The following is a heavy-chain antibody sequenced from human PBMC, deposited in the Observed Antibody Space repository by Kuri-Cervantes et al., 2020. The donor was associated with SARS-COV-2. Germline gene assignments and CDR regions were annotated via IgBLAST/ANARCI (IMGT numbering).Heavy chain of an antibody. Sequence: GSLRLSCTVSGGSISSYYWSWSRQPPGKGLEWIGYIYYSGSTNYNPSLKSRVTISVDTSKNQFSLKLSSVTAADTAVYYCARARLDYRIWYYFDYWGQGTLVTVSS. D-gene: IGHD3-16*01. CDR1: GGSISSYY. V-gene: IGHV4-59*01. CDR3: ARARLDYRIWYYFDY. J-gene: IGHJ4*02. CDR2: IYYSGST.